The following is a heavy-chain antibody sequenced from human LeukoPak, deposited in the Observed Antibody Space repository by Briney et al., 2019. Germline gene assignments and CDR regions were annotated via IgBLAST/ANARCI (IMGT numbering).Heavy chain of an antibody. CDR2: ISYSGST. Sequence: SETLSLTCTVSGGSISSYYWSWIRQPPGKGLEWIGYISYSGSTNCNPSLKSRVTISVDTSKNQFSLKLRSVTAADTAVYYCARHRTYSAQYSSSWPFDYWGQGTLVTVSS. CDR3: ARHRTYSAQYSSSWPFDY. V-gene: IGHV4-59*08. CDR1: GGSISSYY. J-gene: IGHJ4*02. D-gene: IGHD6-13*01.